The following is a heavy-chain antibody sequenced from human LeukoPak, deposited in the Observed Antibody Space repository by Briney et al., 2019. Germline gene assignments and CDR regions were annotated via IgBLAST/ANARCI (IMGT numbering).Heavy chain of an antibody. V-gene: IGHV4-38-2*02. CDR3: AREAERRIVN. D-gene: IGHD1-1*01. CDR2: IHVSGTT. J-gene: IGHJ4*02. Sequence: PSETLSLTCVVSGFSISSGHYWGWIRQPPGKGLEWIANIHVSGTTFYNSSLNSRVAVSIDTSKNQFSLKLSSVTAADTAVYFCAREAERRIVNWGRGTLVTVSS. CDR1: GFSISSGHY.